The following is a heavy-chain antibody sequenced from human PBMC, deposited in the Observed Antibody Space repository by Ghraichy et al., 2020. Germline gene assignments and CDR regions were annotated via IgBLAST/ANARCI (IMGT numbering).Heavy chain of an antibody. J-gene: IGHJ4*02. V-gene: IGHV3-23*01. CDR2: ISGSGGST. D-gene: IGHD3-16*02. CDR1: GFTFSSYA. Sequence: GGSLRLSCAASGFTFSSYAMSWVRQAPGKGLECVSAISGSGGSTYYADSVKGRFTISRDNSKNTLYLQMNSLRAEDTAVYYCAKAHDYVWGSYRYPLGYWGQGTLVTVSS. CDR3: AKAHDYVWGSYRYPLGY.